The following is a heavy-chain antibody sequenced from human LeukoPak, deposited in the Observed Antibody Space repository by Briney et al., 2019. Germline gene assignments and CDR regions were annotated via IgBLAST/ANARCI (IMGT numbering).Heavy chain of an antibody. V-gene: IGHV3-74*01. CDR3: VREYSSSSGRAFDM. CDR2: ISTDGSST. CDR1: GFTFSSYW. J-gene: IGHJ3*02. Sequence: GGSLRLSCAASGFTFSSYWMHWVRQAPGKGLVWVSRISTDGSSTNSADSVKGRLTISRDNTKNTLYLQMNSLRAEDTAVYYCVREYSSSSGRAFDMWGQGTMVTVSP. D-gene: IGHD6-6*01.